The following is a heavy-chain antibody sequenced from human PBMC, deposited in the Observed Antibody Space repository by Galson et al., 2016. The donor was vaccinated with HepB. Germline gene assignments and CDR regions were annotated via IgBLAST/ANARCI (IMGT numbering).Heavy chain of an antibody. CDR1: GFILSDYY. J-gene: IGHJ4*02. CDR2: TRNRARSYTT. D-gene: IGHD5/OR15-5a*01. Sequence: SLRLSCAASGFILSDYYMDWVRQAPGKGLEWVGRTRNRARSYTTDYGASVKGRFIISRDSSKSSVYLQMNGLKPEDTAVYYCARTGLGDFDYWGRGTLVTVSS. V-gene: IGHV3-72*01. CDR3: ARTGLGDFDY.